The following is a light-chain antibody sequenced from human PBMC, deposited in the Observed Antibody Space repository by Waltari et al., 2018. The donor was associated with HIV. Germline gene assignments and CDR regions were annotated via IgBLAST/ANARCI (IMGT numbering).Light chain of an antibody. Sequence: QTVVTQEPSFSVSPGGTVTLTCGLSSGSVSTSYYPSWYQQTPGQAPRTVIYSTNTRSSGFPDRFSCSILGNKAALTITGAQADDESDYYCVLYMGSGIGVFGGGTKLTVL. J-gene: IGLJ3*02. CDR3: VLYMGSGIGV. V-gene: IGLV8-61*01. CDR2: STN. CDR1: SGSVSTSYY.